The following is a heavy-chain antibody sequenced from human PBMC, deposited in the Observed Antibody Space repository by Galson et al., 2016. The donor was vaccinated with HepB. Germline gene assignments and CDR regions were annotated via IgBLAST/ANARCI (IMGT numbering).Heavy chain of an antibody. V-gene: IGHV3-7*03. Sequence: SLRLSCAASGFTFSNYWMSWVRQAPGKGLEWVANIKQDGNEKYYVDSVKGRFTISRDNAKNSMYLQMNSLRAEDTAVYYCARKGGIYSPWGYWGQGTLVTVSP. CDR3: ARKGGIYSPWGY. CDR2: IKQDGNEK. CDR1: GFTFSNYW. D-gene: IGHD3-10*01. J-gene: IGHJ4*02.